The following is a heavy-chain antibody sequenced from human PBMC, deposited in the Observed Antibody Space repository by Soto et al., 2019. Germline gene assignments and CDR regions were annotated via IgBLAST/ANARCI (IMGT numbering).Heavy chain of an antibody. CDR2: ISSSSSTI. CDR3: ARGAYYYDSSGLSY. D-gene: IGHD3-22*01. J-gene: IGHJ4*02. V-gene: IGHV3-48*01. CDR1: GFTFSSYS. Sequence: EVQLVESGGGLGQPGGSLRLSCAASGFTFSSYSMNWVRQAPGKGLEWVSYISSSSSTIYYADSVKGRFTISRDNAKNSLYLQMHSLRAEDTAVYYCARGAYYYDSSGLSYWGQGTLVTVSS.